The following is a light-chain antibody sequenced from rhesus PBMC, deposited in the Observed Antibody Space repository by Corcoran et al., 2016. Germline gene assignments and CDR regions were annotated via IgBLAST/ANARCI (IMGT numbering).Light chain of an antibody. V-gene: IGKV1-25*01. CDR1: QGISSS. J-gene: IGKJ4*01. Sequence: DIQMTQSPSSLSASVGDRVTITCRSSQGISSSLAWYQQKPGKAPKLLIYQASILQSGVPSRFSGSGSGTDFTLIISSLQPEDFATYDCQQRNNYPVTFGGGTKVEI. CDR3: QQRNNYPVT. CDR2: QAS.